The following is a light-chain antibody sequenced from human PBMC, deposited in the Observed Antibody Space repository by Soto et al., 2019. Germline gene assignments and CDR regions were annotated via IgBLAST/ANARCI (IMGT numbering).Light chain of an antibody. V-gene: IGLV2-23*01. CDR1: SSDVGSYNL. CDR3: CSYAGTSTWV. J-gene: IGLJ3*02. CDR2: EGT. Sequence: QSALTQPASVSGSPGQSITISCTGTSSDVGSYNLVSWYQLHPGKAPKLMIYEGTKRPPGVSNRFSGSKSGNTASLTISGLQAEDEADYYCCSYAGTSTWVFGGGTKLTVL.